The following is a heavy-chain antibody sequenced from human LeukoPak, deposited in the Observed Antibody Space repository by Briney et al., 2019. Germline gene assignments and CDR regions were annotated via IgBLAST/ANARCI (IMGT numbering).Heavy chain of an antibody. CDR1: GDSISSYY. D-gene: IGHD1-26*01. CDR3: ARVAFSGSHNFDY. Sequence: SETLSLTCTVSGDSISSYYWSWIRQPPGKGLEWIGYIYYSGSTNYNPSLKSRVTISVDTSKNQFSLKLSSVTAADTAVYYCARVAFSGSHNFDYWGQGTLVTVSS. V-gene: IGHV4-59*01. J-gene: IGHJ4*02. CDR2: IYYSGST.